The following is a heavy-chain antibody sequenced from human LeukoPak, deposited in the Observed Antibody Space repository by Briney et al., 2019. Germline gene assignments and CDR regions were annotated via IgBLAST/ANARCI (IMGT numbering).Heavy chain of an antibody. Sequence: LETLSLTCAVSGGSFSVYYWSWIRQPPGNGREWIGEINHSVITNYNPSLKSRVTISVDTSKNQSSLMLSSVTAADTAVYYCARGDCSSNSCYSYYWGQGTLVTVSS. D-gene: IGHD2-2*01. CDR1: GGSFSVYY. J-gene: IGHJ4*02. CDR2: INHSVIT. CDR3: ARGDCSSNSCYSYY. V-gene: IGHV4-34*01.